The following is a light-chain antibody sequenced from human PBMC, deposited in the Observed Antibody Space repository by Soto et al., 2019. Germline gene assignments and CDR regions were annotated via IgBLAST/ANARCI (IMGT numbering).Light chain of an antibody. V-gene: IGLV3-27*01. CDR2: NDS. Sequence: SYELTQPSSVSVSPGQTARITCSGDVLAKKYARWFQQKPGQAPVLLIYNDSERPSGIPERFSGSGSGTTVTLTISGAQVEDEADYYCDSAAGIDLVVFGGGTKLTVL. J-gene: IGLJ2*01. CDR3: DSAAGIDLVV. CDR1: VLAKKY.